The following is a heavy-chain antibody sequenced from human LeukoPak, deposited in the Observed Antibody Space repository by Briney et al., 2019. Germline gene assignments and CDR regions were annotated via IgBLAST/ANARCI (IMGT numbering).Heavy chain of an antibody. CDR1: GGTFSSYA. D-gene: IGHD6-13*01. V-gene: IGHV1-69*13. CDR3: ARARRDQYSSSWYNWFDP. J-gene: IGHJ5*02. CDR2: IIPIFGTA. Sequence: SVKVSCKASGGTFSSYAISWVRQAPGQGIEWMGGIIPIFGTANYAQKFQGRVTITADESTSTAYMELSSLRSEDTAVYYCARARRDQYSSSWYNWFDPWGQGTLVTVSS.